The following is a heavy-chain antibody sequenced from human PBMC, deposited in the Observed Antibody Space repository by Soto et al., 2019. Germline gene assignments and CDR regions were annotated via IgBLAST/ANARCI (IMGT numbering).Heavy chain of an antibody. Sequence: GGSLRLSCAASGFTFSSYAMSWVRQAPGKGLEWVSAISGSGGSTYYADSVKGRFTISRDNSKNTLYLQMNSLRAEDTAVYYCAKDGRYYYDSSGPSGYFYYWGQGTLVTVSS. CDR1: GFTFSSYA. J-gene: IGHJ4*02. V-gene: IGHV3-23*01. CDR3: AKDGRYYYDSSGPSGYFYY. D-gene: IGHD3-22*01. CDR2: ISGSGGST.